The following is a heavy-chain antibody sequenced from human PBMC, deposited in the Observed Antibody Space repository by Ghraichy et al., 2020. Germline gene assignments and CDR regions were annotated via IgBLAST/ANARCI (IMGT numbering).Heavy chain of an antibody. Sequence: GGSLRLSCAASGFTFRHYVMSWIRQSPGKGLEWVSSLSGSGYSTYYADSVKGRFTISRDNSKNTLYLQMDSLRVEDTAIYYCAKDAGIVAVEDGYWGQGRLVTVAS. V-gene: IGHV3-23*01. CDR3: AKDAGIVAVEDGY. J-gene: IGHJ4*02. CDR2: LSGSGYST. D-gene: IGHD5-12*01. CDR1: GFTFRHYV.